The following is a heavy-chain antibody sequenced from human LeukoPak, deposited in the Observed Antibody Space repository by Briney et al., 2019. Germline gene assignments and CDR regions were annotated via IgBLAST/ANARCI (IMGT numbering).Heavy chain of an antibody. D-gene: IGHD3-9*01. Sequence: GGTLRLSCAASGFTFSSYGMSWVRQAPGKGLEWVSAISGSVGNTYYADSVKGRFTISRDNSKNTLYLQMNSLRAEDTAVYYCATLHYYDILTGFRKNSHFDYWGQGTLVTVSS. CDR3: ATLHYYDILTGFRKNSHFDY. CDR2: ISGSVGNT. V-gene: IGHV3-23*01. J-gene: IGHJ4*02. CDR1: GFTFSSYG.